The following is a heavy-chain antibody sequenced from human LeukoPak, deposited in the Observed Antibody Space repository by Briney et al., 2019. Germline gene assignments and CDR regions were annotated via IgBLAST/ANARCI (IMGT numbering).Heavy chain of an antibody. J-gene: IGHJ4*02. CDR3: ARDLDFYATDY. CDR2: IGKDGTGN. D-gene: IGHD2/OR15-2a*01. Sequence: GGSLRLPCAASGFSLSRYWMSWVRQAPGKGLEWVANIGKDGTGNHYVDSVKGRFTISRDNAKNSLYLQMDSLRADDTAVYYCARDLDFYATDYWGQGTLVTVSS. CDR1: GFSLSRYW. V-gene: IGHV3-7*01.